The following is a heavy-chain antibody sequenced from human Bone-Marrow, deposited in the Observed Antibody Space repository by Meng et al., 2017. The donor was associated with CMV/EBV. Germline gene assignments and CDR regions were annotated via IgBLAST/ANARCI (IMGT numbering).Heavy chain of an antibody. D-gene: IGHD6-13*01. CDR2: IIPIFGTA. V-gene: IGHV1-69*05. CDR1: GGTFSSYA. CDR3: ATKIAAAVSGWPPRLSTYGMDV. Sequence: SVKVSCKASGGTFSSYAISWVRQAPGQGLEWMGGIIPIFGTANYAQKFQGRVTITTDESTSTAYMELSSLRSEDTAVYYCATKIAAAVSGWPPRLSTYGMDVWGQGTTVTVSS. J-gene: IGHJ6*02.